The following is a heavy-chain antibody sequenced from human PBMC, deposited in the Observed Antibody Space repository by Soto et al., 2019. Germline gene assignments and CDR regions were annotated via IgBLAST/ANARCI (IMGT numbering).Heavy chain of an antibody. CDR1: GFTFSNAW. CDR3: TTGYEWLTDYYYYYGMDV. D-gene: IGHD6-19*01. V-gene: IGHV3-15*01. Sequence: GSLRLSCAASGFTFSNAWMSWVRQAPGKGLEWVGRIKSKTDGGTTDYAAPVKGRFTISRDDSKNTLYLQMNSLKTEDTAVYYCTTGYEWLTDYYYYYGMDVWGQGTTVTVSS. CDR2: IKSKTDGGTT. J-gene: IGHJ6*02.